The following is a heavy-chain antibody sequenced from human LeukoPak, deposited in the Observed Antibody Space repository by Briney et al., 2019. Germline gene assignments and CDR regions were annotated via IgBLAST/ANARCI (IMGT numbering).Heavy chain of an antibody. Sequence: SQTLSLTCAISGDSVSSNSAAWNWMRQSPSRGLEWLGRTYYRSKWYNDYAVSVKGRITINPDTSKNQFSLQLNSVTPEDTAVYYCARDPFLARGFGEFSLGLDYWGQGTLVTVSS. CDR1: GDSVSSNSAA. CDR2: TYYRSKWYN. J-gene: IGHJ4*02. CDR3: ARDPFLARGFGEFSLGLDY. D-gene: IGHD3-10*01. V-gene: IGHV6-1*01.